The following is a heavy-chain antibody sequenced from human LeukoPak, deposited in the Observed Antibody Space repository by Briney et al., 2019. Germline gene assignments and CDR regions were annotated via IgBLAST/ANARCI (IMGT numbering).Heavy chain of an antibody. V-gene: IGHV4-4*07. D-gene: IGHD3-22*01. CDR2: IYTSGST. Sequence: PSETLSLTCTVSGGSISSYYWSWIRQPAGKGLEWIGRIYTSGSTNYNPSLESRVTMSVDTSKNQFSLKLSSVTAADTAVYYCARGGPYDSSGYYSWYWGQGTLVTVSS. CDR3: ARGGPYDSSGYYSWY. CDR1: GGSISSYY. J-gene: IGHJ4*02.